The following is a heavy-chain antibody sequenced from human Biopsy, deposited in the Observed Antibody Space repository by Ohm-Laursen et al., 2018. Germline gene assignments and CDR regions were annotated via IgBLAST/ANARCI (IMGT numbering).Heavy chain of an antibody. D-gene: IGHD3-9*01. CDR1: GYTFAGYY. V-gene: IGHV1-2*02. CDR2: INPNSGNA. CDR3: ARVPAYPSIDGYYGLDL. Sequence: ASVKVSCKPSGYTFAGYYLHWVRQAPGHGLEWMGWINPNSGNANYAQSFQGRLTVTGDTSISTAYMELTGLTFDDTAIYYCARVPAYPSIDGYYGLDLWGQGTTVIVSS. J-gene: IGHJ6*02.